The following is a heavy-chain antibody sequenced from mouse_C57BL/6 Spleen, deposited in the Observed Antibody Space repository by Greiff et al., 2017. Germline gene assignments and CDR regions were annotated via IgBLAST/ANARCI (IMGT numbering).Heavy chain of an antibody. CDR1: GFTFSSYA. Sequence: EVQVVESGGGLVKPGGSLKLSCAASGFTFSSYAMSWVRQTPEKRLEWVATISDGGSYTYYPDNVKGRFTISRDNAKNNLYLQMSHLKSEDTAMYYCARIYYDYPWFAYWGQGTLVTVSA. J-gene: IGHJ3*01. CDR3: ARIYYDYPWFAY. D-gene: IGHD2-4*01. V-gene: IGHV5-4*01. CDR2: ISDGGSYT.